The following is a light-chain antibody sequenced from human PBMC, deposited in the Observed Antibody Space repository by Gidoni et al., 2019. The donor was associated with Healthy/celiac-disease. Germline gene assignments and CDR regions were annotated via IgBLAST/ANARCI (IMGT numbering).Light chain of an antibody. V-gene: IGLV2-14*01. J-gene: IGLJ2*01. Sequence: QSALTQPASVSGSPGQSITISCTGTSSDVGGFNYVSWYQQHPGKAPKLMIYEVSNRPSGVSNRFSGTKSGNTASLTISGLQAEDEADYYCCSYTSNIIGVVFGGGTKLTVL. CDR1: SSDVGGFNY. CDR3: CSYTSNIIGVV. CDR2: EVS.